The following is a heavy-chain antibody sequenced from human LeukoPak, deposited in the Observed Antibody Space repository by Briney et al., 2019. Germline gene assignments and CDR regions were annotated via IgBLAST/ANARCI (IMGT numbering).Heavy chain of an antibody. Sequence: PSQTLSLTCTVSGGSISSGSYYWSWTRQPAGKGLEWIGRIYTSGSTNYNPSLKSRVTISVDTSKNQFSLKLSSVTAADTAVYYCAREGDGYNYLDYWGQGTLVTVSS. CDR2: IYTSGST. D-gene: IGHD5-24*01. CDR1: GGSISSGSYY. V-gene: IGHV4-61*02. J-gene: IGHJ4*02. CDR3: AREGDGYNYLDY.